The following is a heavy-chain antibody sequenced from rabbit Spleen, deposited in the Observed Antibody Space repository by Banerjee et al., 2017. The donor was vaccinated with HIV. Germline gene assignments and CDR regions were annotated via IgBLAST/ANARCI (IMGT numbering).Heavy chain of an antibody. V-gene: IGHV1S45*01. CDR1: GFDFSSYG. CDR3: ARHAGYAGYGYSTLDL. CDR2: IYTGSGNT. D-gene: IGHD8-1*01. Sequence: QEQLMESGGGLVQPGGSLKLFCKASGFDFSSYGVSWVRQAPGKGLEWIGCIYTGSGNTYYASWAKGRFTISKTSSTTVTLQMTSLTAADTATYFCARHAGYAGYGYSTLDLWGPGTLVTVS. J-gene: IGHJ4*01.